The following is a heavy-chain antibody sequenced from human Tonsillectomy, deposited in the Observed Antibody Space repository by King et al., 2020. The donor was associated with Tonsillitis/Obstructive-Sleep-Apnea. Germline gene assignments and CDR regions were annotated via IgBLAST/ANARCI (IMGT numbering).Heavy chain of an antibody. CDR3: VRAPRGGDNYAYGY. J-gene: IGHJ4*02. CDR2: VTNNGGST. V-gene: IGHV3-64D*08. Sequence: VQLVESGGGLVQPGGSLRLSCSASGFTFSSYAMHWVRQAPGKGLEYVSAVTNNGGSTYYADSMKVRFAITRDNSKNTLYLQMSSLRSESTAVYYCVRAPRGGDNYAYGYWGQGTLSPSPQ. CDR1: GFTFSSYA. D-gene: IGHD2-21*02.